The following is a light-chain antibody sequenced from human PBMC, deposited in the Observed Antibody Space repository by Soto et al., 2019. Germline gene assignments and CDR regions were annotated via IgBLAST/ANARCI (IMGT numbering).Light chain of an antibody. CDR1: QSISSW. Sequence: DIPMNQSPSTLSASVGDRVTITCRASQSISSWLAWYQQKPGKAPKLLIYDASSLESGVPSRFSGSGSGTEFTLTISSLQPDDFATYYCQQYNSYSQTFGQGTKV. CDR2: DAS. V-gene: IGKV1-5*01. CDR3: QQYNSYSQT. J-gene: IGKJ1*01.